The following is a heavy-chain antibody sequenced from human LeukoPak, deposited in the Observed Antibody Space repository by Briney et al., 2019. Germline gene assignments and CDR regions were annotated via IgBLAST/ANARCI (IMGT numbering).Heavy chain of an antibody. CDR3: AKVGRRDGYKDAFDI. J-gene: IGHJ3*02. V-gene: IGHV3-23*01. CDR2: ISGSGGST. CDR1: GFTFSSYG. D-gene: IGHD5-24*01. Sequence: GGSLRLSCAASGFTFSSYGMHWVRQAPGKGLEWVSAISGSGGSTYYADSVKGRFTISRDNSKNTLYLQMNSLRAEDTAVYYCAKVGRRDGYKDAFDIWGQGTMVTVSS.